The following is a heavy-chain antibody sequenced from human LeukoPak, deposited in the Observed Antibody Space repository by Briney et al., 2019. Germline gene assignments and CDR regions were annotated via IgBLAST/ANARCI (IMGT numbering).Heavy chain of an antibody. Sequence: ASVKVSCKTSGYTFTNYYMHWVRQAPGQGPEWLGRFNPSGGSTASAQKFQGRVTMTRDTSTSTVYMELSSLRSEDTAVYYCARDINRTGKLDYWGQGTLVTVSS. CDR1: GYTFTNYY. J-gene: IGHJ4*02. CDR3: ARDINRTGKLDY. D-gene: IGHD3-10*01. V-gene: IGHV1-46*01. CDR2: FNPSGGST.